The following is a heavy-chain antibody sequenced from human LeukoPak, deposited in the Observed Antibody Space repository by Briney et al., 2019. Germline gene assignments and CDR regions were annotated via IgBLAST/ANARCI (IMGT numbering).Heavy chain of an antibody. CDR2: IIPILGIA. CDR3: ASYPMATSERRFDY. Sequence: SVKVSCKASGYTFTSYYMHWVRQAPGQGLEWMGRIIPILGIANYAQKFQGRVTITADKSTSTAYMELSSLRSEDTAVYYCASYPMATSERRFDYWGQGTLVTVSS. J-gene: IGHJ4*02. V-gene: IGHV1-69*02. CDR1: GYTFTSYY. D-gene: IGHD5-12*01.